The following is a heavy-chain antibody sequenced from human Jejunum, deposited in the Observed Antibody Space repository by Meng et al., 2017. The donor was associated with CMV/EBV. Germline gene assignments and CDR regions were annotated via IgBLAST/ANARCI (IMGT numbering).Heavy chain of an antibody. D-gene: IGHD1-14*01. J-gene: IGHJ4*02. CDR3: ARGRRNEPLFDY. CDR1: GDSFSTQT. Sequence: VQLLQSGAEVKKPGSSVKVACKTSGDSFSTQTFSWVRQAPGQGLEWMGGLIAVFDKTKAAPRFQDRVTFTADESTSTAYMELSSLTFDDTAVYFCARGRRNEPLFDYWGQGTLVTVSS. V-gene: IGHV1-69*13. CDR2: LIAVFDKT.